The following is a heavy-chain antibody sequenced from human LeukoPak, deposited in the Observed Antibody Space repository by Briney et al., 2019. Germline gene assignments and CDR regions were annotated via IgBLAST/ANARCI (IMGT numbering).Heavy chain of an antibody. Sequence: SETLSLTSAVYGGSFSGYYWSWIRQPPGKGLEWIGEINHSGSTNYNPSLKSRVTISVDTSKNQFSLKLSSVTAADTAVYYCARGYCSSTSCYAFGHWFDPWGQGTLVTVSS. CDR2: INHSGST. CDR1: GGSFSGYY. CDR3: ARGYCSSTSCYAFGHWFDP. D-gene: IGHD2-2*01. J-gene: IGHJ5*02. V-gene: IGHV4-34*01.